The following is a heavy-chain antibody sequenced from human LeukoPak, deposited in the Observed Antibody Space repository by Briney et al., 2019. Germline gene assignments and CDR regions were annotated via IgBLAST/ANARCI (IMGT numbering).Heavy chain of an antibody. V-gene: IGHV3-30*02. J-gene: IGHJ6*03. CDR1: GFTFSDYG. CDR3: ARESLRQQWLVRREEYYYMDV. CDR2: IRFDGSIT. D-gene: IGHD6-19*01. Sequence: GGSLRLSCAASGFTFSDYGMVWVRVRQAPGKGLEWMAFIRFDGSITYYADSVRDRFTISRDNSKNTLYLHMNSLRDEDTAVYYCARESLRQQWLVRREEYYYMDVWGKGTTVTISS.